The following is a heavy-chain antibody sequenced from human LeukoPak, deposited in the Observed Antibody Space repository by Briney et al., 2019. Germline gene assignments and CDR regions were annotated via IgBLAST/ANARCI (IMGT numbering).Heavy chain of an antibody. Sequence: GESLKISCKGSGYSFTSYWIGWVCQMPGKGLEWMGIIYPGDSDTRYSPSFQGQVTISADKSISTAYLQWSSLKASDTAMYYCARSPELRYSSGYCSFDYWGQGTLVTVSS. CDR1: GYSFTSYW. D-gene: IGHD3-22*01. CDR3: ARSPELRYSSGYCSFDY. J-gene: IGHJ4*02. V-gene: IGHV5-51*01. CDR2: IYPGDSDT.